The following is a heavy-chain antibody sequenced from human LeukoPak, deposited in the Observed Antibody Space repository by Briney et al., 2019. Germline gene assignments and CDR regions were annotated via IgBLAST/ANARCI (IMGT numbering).Heavy chain of an antibody. CDR1: GFTFDDYG. V-gene: IGHV3-20*04. CDR3: ARHSGSHYYYYYMDV. D-gene: IGHD1-26*01. CDR2: INWNGGST. J-gene: IGHJ6*03. Sequence: TGGSLRLSCAASGFTFDDYGMSWVRQAPGKGLEWVSGINWNGGSTGYADSVKGRFTISRDNAKNSLYLQMNSLRAEDTALYYCARHSGSHYYYYYMDVWGKGTTVTVSS.